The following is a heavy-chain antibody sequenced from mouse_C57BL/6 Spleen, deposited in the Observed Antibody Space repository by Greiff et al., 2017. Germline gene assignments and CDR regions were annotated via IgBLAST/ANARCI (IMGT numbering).Heavy chain of an antibody. Sequence: EVKLMESGGGLVKPGGSLKLSCAASGFTFSSYTMSWVRQTPEKRLEWVATISGGGGNTYYPDSVKGRFTISRDNAKNTLYLQMSSLRSEDTALYYCARPFTAQATWFAYWGQGTLVTVSA. J-gene: IGHJ3*01. CDR3: ARPFTAQATWFAY. CDR2: ISGGGGNT. D-gene: IGHD3-2*02. CDR1: GFTFSSYT. V-gene: IGHV5-9*01.